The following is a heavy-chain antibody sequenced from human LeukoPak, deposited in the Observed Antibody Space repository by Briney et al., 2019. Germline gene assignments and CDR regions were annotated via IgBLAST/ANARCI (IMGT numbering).Heavy chain of an antibody. J-gene: IGHJ4*02. CDR1: GFTVSSNY. Sequence: GGSLRLSCAASGFTVSSNYMSWVRQAPGKGLEWVSVIYSGGSTYYDDSVKGRFTISIDNSKNKLYLQMISLSAEDTAVYYCARGYSYGSPDRTGDYWGQGPLVSVFS. V-gene: IGHV3-66*02. D-gene: IGHD5-18*01. CDR2: IYSGGST. CDR3: ARGYSYGSPDRTGDY.